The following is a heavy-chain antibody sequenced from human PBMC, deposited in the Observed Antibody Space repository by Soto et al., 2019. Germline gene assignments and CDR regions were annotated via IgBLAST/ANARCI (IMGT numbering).Heavy chain of an antibody. D-gene: IGHD3-3*01. CDR1: GGSFSSFG. CDR3: ARSFDGTPIGVIIRGMVFEP. Sequence: QVHLVQSGAEVKKPGSSVRVSCQASGGSFSSFGITWVRQAPGVGLAWLGGIVPLFGRADYAQNFQGIDTITADKSTGTAYLEMRNLREDYTAVYFCARSFDGTPIGVIIRGMVFEPWGPGTLITVSS. CDR2: IVPLFGRA. J-gene: IGHJ5*02. V-gene: IGHV1-69*06.